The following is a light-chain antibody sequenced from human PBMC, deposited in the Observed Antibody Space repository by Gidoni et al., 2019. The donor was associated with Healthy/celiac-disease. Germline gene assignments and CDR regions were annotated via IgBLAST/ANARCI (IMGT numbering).Light chain of an antibody. J-gene: IGKJ1*01. Sequence: IQMTQPPSTLSASVGDRVTITCRASQSISSWLAWYQQKPGKAPKLLIYDASSLESGVPSRFSGSGSGTEFTLTISSLQPDDFATYYCQQYNSYSRTFGQGTKVEIK. CDR3: QQYNSYSRT. V-gene: IGKV1-5*01. CDR1: QSISSW. CDR2: DAS.